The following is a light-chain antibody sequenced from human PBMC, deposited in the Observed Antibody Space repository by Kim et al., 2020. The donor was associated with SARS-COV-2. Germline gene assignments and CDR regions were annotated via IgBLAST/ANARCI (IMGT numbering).Light chain of an antibody. V-gene: IGLV3-19*01. Sequence: LGQTVRITCQGDSLRSYYASWYQQKPGQAPVLVIYGKNNRPSGIPDRFSGSSSGNTASLTITGAQAEDEADYYCNSRDSSGNLVVFGGGTK. CDR3: NSRDSSGNLVV. CDR2: GKN. CDR1: SLRSYY. J-gene: IGLJ2*01.